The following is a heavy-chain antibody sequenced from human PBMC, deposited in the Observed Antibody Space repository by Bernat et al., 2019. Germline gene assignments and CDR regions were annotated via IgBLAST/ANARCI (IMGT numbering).Heavy chain of an antibody. CDR1: GFAFSTYA. CDR3: VKDPLMTTVTTEVDY. CDR2: ISGSGDST. D-gene: IGHD4-17*01. V-gene: IGHV3-23*01. J-gene: IGHJ4*02. Sequence: EVQLLESGGDLVQPGGSLRLSCAVSGFAFSTYAMTWVRQAPGKGPEWVSAISGSGDSTYYADSVKGRFTISRDNSKNTLYLQMNSLTADDTSVYYCVKDPLMTTVTTEVDYWGQGTLVTVSS.